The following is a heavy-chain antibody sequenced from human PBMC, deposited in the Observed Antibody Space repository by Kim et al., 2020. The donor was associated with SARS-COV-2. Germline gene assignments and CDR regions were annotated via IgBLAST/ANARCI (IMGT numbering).Heavy chain of an antibody. V-gene: IGHV3-21*01. D-gene: IGHD3-10*01. J-gene: IGHJ6*02. CDR2: ISSSSSYI. CDR1: GFTFSSYS. Sequence: GGSLRLSCAASGFTFSSYSMNWVRQAPGKGLEWVSSISSSSSYIYYADSVKGRFTISRDNAKNSLYLQMNSLRAEDTAVYYCARDSVYGSGSYYKPEDYYYYYGMDVWGQGTTVTVSS. CDR3: ARDSVYGSGSYYKPEDYYYYYGMDV.